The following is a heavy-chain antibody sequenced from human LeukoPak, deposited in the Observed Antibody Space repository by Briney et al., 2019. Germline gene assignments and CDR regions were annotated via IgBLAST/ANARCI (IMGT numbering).Heavy chain of an antibody. V-gene: IGHV3-48*04. CDR3: AKTAGDIVVVPAAFFDY. CDR1: SFTFSSYS. Sequence: GGSLRLSCAASSFTFSSYSMNWVRQAPGKGLEWVSFISSSGDTIYYADSVKGRFTISRDNAKSSLYLQMNSLRAEDTAVYYCAKTAGDIVVVPAAFFDYWGQGTLVTVSS. D-gene: IGHD2-2*01. CDR2: ISSSGDTI. J-gene: IGHJ4*02.